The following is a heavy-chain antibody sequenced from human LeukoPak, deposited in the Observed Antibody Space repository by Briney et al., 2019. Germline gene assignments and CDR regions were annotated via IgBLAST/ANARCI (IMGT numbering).Heavy chain of an antibody. V-gene: IGHV3-21*01. CDR2: ISSSSSYI. D-gene: IGHD3-22*01. Sequence: GGSLRLSCAASGFTFSSYSMNWVRQAPGKGLEWVSSISSSSSYIYYADSVKGRFTISRDNAKNSLYLQMNRLRAEDTAVYYCAREAYDSSGVDYWGQGTPVTVSS. CDR1: GFTFSSYS. CDR3: AREAYDSSGVDY. J-gene: IGHJ4*02.